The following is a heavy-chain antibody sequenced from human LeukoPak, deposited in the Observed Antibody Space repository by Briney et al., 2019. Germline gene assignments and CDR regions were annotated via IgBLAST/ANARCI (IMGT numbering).Heavy chain of an antibody. CDR3: ARDETYDSSGYYFY. CDR1: GGSISSSSYY. D-gene: IGHD3-22*01. J-gene: IGHJ4*02. CDR2: IYYSGST. Sequence: SETLSLTCTVSGGSISSSSYYWGWIRQPPGKGLEWIGSIYYSGSTYYNPSLKSRVTISVDTSKNQFSLKLSSVTAADTAVYYCARDETYDSSGYYFYWGQGTLVTVSS. V-gene: IGHV4-39*02.